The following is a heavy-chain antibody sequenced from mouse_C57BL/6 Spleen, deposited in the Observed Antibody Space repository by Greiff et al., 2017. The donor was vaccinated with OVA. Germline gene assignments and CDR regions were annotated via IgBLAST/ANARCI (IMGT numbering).Heavy chain of an antibody. D-gene: IGHD1-1*01. CDR3: ARDYYGSSYFDY. J-gene: IGHJ2*01. CDR2: INPSNGGT. Sequence: QVQLQQPGTELVKPGASVKLSCKASGYTFTSYWLHLVKQRPGQGLEWIGNINPSNGGTNYNEKFKSKATLTVDKSSSTAYMQLSSLTSEDSAVYYCARDYYGSSYFDYWGQGTTLTVSS. V-gene: IGHV1-53*01. CDR1: GYTFTSYW.